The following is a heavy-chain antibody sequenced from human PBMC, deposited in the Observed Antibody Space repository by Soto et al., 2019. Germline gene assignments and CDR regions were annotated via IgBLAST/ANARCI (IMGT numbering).Heavy chain of an antibody. CDR2: IYYSGST. J-gene: IGHJ4*02. D-gene: IGHD3-3*01. CDR1: GGSISSSSYY. V-gene: IGHV4-39*01. CDR3: ASTSGSKTDY. Sequence: TLSLTCTVXGGSISSSSYYWGWIRQPPGKGLEWIGSIYYSGSTYYNPSLKSRVTISVDTSKNKISMKLSSVTAADTAVYYCASTSGSKTDYWGQGTLVTVSS.